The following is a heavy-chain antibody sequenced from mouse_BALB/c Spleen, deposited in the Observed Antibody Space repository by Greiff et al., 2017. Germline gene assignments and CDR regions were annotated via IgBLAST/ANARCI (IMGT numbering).Heavy chain of an antibody. CDR2: IDPENGNT. CDR3: ARGLRYYFDY. Sequence: VHVKQSGAELVKPGASVKLSCTASGFNIKDTYMHWVKQRPEQGLEWIGWIDPENGNTIYDPKFQGKASITADTSSNTAYLQLSSLTSEDTAVYYCARGLRYYFDYWGQGTTLTVSS. CDR1: GFNIKDTY. V-gene: IGHV14-3*02. D-gene: IGHD3-3*01. J-gene: IGHJ2*01.